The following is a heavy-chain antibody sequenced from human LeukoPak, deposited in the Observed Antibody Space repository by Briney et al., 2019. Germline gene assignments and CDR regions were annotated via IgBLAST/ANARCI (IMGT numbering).Heavy chain of an antibody. CDR1: GFTFSSYG. J-gene: IGHJ4*02. CDR2: IWYDGSNK. D-gene: IGHD3-16*01. CDR3: AKVGPDDPYYFDY. Sequence: GGSLRLSCAASGFTFSSYGMHWVRQAPGKGLEWVAVIWYDGSNKYYADSVKGRFTISRDNSKNTLYLQMNSLRAEDTAVYYCAKVGPDDPYYFDYWGQGTLVTVSS. V-gene: IGHV3-33*06.